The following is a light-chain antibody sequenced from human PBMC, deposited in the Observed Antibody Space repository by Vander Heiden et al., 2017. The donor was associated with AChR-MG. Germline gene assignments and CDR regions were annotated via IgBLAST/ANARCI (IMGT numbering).Light chain of an antibody. J-gene: IGKJ1*01. CDR1: QSVLYSSNNKNY. Sequence: DIELTQSPDSPAVPLGERATINCQASQSVLYSSNNKNYLAWYQQKPGQPPKLLIYWAATREAGVPDRFSGSGSGTDFTLTISSLQAEDVAVYYCQQYYSTPRTFGQGTKVEIK. CDR2: WAA. V-gene: IGKV4-1*01. CDR3: QQYYSTPRT.